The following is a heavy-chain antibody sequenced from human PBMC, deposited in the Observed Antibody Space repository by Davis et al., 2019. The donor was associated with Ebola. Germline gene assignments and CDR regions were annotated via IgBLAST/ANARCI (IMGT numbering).Heavy chain of an antibody. CDR3: ARAPAYRSNWHLFFDH. V-gene: IGHV3-13*01. Sequence: ESLKISCAASGFSFNDYDMHWVRQATGKGLEWVSSVGSAGDTYHSDTVKGRFTLSRDIGTNSLYLQMNSLRAGDTALYYCARAPAYRSNWHLFFDHWGQGSLVTVSS. J-gene: IGHJ4*02. CDR2: VGSAGDT. CDR1: GFSFNDYD. D-gene: IGHD6-13*01.